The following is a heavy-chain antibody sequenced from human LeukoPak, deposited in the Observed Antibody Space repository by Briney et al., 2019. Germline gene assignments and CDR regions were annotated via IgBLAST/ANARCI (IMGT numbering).Heavy chain of an antibody. J-gene: IGHJ4*02. Sequence: ASVKVSCKASGYTFTSYGISWVRQAPGQGLEWMGWISAYNGNTNYAQKLQGRVTMTTDTSTSTAYMELRSLRSDDTAVYYCARVRSSGWYAEGFDYWGQGTLVTVSS. CDR1: GYTFTSYG. V-gene: IGHV1-18*01. CDR2: ISAYNGNT. CDR3: ARVRSSGWYAEGFDY. D-gene: IGHD6-19*01.